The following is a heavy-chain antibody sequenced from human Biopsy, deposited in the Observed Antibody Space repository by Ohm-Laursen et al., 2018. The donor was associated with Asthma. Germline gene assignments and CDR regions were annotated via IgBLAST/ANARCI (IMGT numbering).Heavy chain of an antibody. Sequence: SQTLSLTCTVSGFSLSSGGYYWSWIRHHPGKGLEWIGNIYYSGGTYYNPSLQSRATISIDTSMSQFSLKLKSVTAADTAVYYCARDRNYCSDGTCVHYYGVDVWGPGTTVTVSS. D-gene: IGHD2-15*01. J-gene: IGHJ6*02. V-gene: IGHV4-31*03. CDR3: ARDRNYCSDGTCVHYYGVDV. CDR1: GFSLSSGGYY. CDR2: IYYSGGT.